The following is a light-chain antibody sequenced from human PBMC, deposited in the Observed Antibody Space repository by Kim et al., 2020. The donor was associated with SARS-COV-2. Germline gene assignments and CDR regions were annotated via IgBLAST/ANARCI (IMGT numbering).Light chain of an antibody. V-gene: IGKV1D-12*01. J-gene: IGKJ5*01. CDR3: QQANSFPIT. Sequence: ASVGDRVTITCRASQDIRRWLGWYQQKPGKAPKLLIYAASNLQSGVPSRFSGSGSGTDFTLTISSLQPEDSATYYCQQANSFPITFGQGTRLEI. CDR2: AAS. CDR1: QDIRRW.